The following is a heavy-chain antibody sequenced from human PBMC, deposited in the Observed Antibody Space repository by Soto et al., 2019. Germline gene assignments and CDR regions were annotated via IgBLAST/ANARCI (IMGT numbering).Heavy chain of an antibody. CDR2: ISYDGSNK. J-gene: IGHJ3*02. V-gene: IGHV3-30*18. CDR3: AKGDYGSGSYADAFDI. Sequence: GGSLRLSCAASGFTFSSYGMHWVRQAPGKGLEWVAVISYDGSNKYYADSVKGRFTISRDNSKNTLYLQMNSLRAEDTAVYYCAKGDYGSGSYADAFDIWGQGTMVTVSS. D-gene: IGHD3-10*01. CDR1: GFTFSSYG.